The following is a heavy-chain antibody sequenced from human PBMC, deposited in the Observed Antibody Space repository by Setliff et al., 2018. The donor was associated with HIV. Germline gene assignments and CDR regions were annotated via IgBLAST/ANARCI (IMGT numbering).Heavy chain of an antibody. J-gene: IGHJ4*02. CDR2: INARGNT. CDR3: ARGRHIEATIPLDH. Sequence: KPSETLSLTCTVSGGSFSDYYWTWIRQPPNEGLEWIGEINARGNTNYMPSLRSRVTISVDTSKNQFSLKLTSVTAADSAIYYCARGRHIEATIPLDHWGQGTLVTVSS. D-gene: IGHD5-12*01. V-gene: IGHV4-34*01. CDR1: GGSFSDYY.